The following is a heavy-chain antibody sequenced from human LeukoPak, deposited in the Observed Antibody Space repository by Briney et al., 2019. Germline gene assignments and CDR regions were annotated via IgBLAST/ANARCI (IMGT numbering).Heavy chain of an antibody. D-gene: IGHD2-21*01. J-gene: IGHJ5*02. V-gene: IGHV4-30-2*01. Sequence: PSETLSLTCTVSGGSISSSSYYWSWIRQPPGKGLEWIGYIYHTGSTYYNPSLKSRVTISVDRSKNQFSLKLSSVTAADTAVYYCARDLSPIDPWGQGTLVTVSS. CDR3: ARDLSPIDP. CDR1: GGSISSSSYY. CDR2: IYHTGST.